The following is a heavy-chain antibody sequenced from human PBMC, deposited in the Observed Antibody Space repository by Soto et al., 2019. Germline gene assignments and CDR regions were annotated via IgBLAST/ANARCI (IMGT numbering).Heavy chain of an antibody. D-gene: IGHD2-21*01. J-gene: IGHJ5*01. V-gene: IGHV1-18*01. Sequence: ASVKVSCKASGYTFTSYGISWVRQAPGQGLEWMGWISAYNGNTNYAQKLQGRVTMTTDTSTSTAYIELRSLGSDDTAMYYCSSVPNPPPLLGGQTYYSWFDPWGQGTLVTV. CDR1: GYTFTSYG. CDR3: SSVPNPPPLLGGQTYYSWFDP. CDR2: ISAYNGNT.